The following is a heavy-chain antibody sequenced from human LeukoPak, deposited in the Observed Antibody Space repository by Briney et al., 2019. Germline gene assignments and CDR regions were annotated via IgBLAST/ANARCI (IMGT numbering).Heavy chain of an antibody. V-gene: IGHV3-23*01. J-gene: IGHJ4*02. D-gene: IGHD5-12*01. Sequence: GGSLRLSCVASGFSFNNYAMNWVRQAPGKGLEWVSLIIGSSGSTFYADSVKGRYTISRDKSKNTLYLQMNSLRAEDTAVYYCAKGAYDYIEIAYFDYWGQGSLVTVSS. CDR3: AKGAYDYIEIAYFDY. CDR2: IIGSSGST. CDR1: GFSFNNYA.